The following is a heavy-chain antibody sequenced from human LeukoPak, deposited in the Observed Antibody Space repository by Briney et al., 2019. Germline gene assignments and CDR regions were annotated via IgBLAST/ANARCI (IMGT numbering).Heavy chain of an antibody. D-gene: IGHD3-3*01. Sequence: SETLSLTCAVYGGSFSGYYWSWIRQPPGKGLEWIGEINHSGSTNYSPSLKSRVTISVDTSKNQFSLKLSSVTAADTAVYYCARISHDFWSGYLYGMDVWGQGTTVTVSS. CDR3: ARISHDFWSGYLYGMDV. J-gene: IGHJ6*02. CDR1: GGSFSGYY. CDR2: INHSGST. V-gene: IGHV4-34*01.